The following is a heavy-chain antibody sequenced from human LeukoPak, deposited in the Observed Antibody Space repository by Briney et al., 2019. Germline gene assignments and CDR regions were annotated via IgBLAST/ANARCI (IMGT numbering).Heavy chain of an antibody. CDR3: AKDSGYSYGYGDFDY. D-gene: IGHD5-18*01. J-gene: IGHJ4*02. CDR1: GFTFDDYA. Sequence: GGSLRLSCAASGFTFDDYAMHWVRQAPGKGLEWVSGISWDSGGIGYADSVKGRFTISRDNAKNSLYLQMNSLRAEDTALYYCAKDSGYSYGYGDFDYWGQGTLVTVSS. CDR2: ISWDSGGI. V-gene: IGHV3-9*01.